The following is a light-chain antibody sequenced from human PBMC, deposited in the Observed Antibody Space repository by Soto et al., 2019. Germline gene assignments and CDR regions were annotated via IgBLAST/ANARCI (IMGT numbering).Light chain of an antibody. V-gene: IGKV1-39*01. CDR3: QQSYSTPSIT. CDR2: AAS. J-gene: IGKJ5*01. CDR1: QGIRND. Sequence: DIQMTQSPSSLSASVGDKVTITCRASQGIRNDLGWYQQXPGKAPXLLIYAASSLQSGVPSRFSGSGSGTDFTLPISSLQPEDFANYYCQQSYSTPSITFGQGTRLEIK.